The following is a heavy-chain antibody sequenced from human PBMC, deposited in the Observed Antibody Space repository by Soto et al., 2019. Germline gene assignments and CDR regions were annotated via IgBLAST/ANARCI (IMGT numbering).Heavy chain of an antibody. CDR1: GFTFSSYS. Sequence: GGSLRLSCAASGFTFSSYSMNWVRQAPGKGLEWVSSISSSSSYIYYADSVKGRFTISRDNAKNSLYLQMNSLRAEDTAVYYCASPAYSSRYYFDYWGQGPLVTVSS. D-gene: IGHD6-13*01. CDR3: ASPAYSSRYYFDY. V-gene: IGHV3-21*01. J-gene: IGHJ4*02. CDR2: ISSSSSYI.